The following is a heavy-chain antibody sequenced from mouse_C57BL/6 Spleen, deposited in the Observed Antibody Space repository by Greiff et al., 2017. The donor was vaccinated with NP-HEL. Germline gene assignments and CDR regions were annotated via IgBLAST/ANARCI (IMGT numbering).Heavy chain of an antibody. CDR2: IHPNSGST. Sequence: VQLQQSGAELVKPGASVKLSCKASGYTFTSYWMHWVKQRPGQGLEWIGMIHPNSGSTNYNEKFKSKATLTVDKSSSTAYMQLSSLTSEDSAVYYCARRNWDGGDYWGQGTSVTVSS. CDR1: GYTFTSYW. CDR3: ARRNWDGGDY. J-gene: IGHJ4*01. D-gene: IGHD4-1*01. V-gene: IGHV1-64*01.